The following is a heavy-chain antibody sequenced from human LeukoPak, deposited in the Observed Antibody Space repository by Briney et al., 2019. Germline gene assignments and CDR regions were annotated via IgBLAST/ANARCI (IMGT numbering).Heavy chain of an antibody. J-gene: IGHJ4*02. D-gene: IGHD3-10*01. CDR2: IRYDGSNK. CDR1: GFTFSSYW. V-gene: IGHV3-30*02. Sequence: PGGSLRLSCAGSGFTFSSYWMSWVRQAPGKGLEWVAFIRYDGSNKYYADSVKGRFTISRDNSKNTLYLQMNSLRPEDTAVYYCAKDSKRWKTYYYEAGSYYFDYWGQGTRVTVSS. CDR3: AKDSKRWKTYYYEAGSYYFDY.